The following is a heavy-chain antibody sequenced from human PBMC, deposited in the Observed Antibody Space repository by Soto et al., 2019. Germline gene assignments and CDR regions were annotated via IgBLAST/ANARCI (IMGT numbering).Heavy chain of an antibody. D-gene: IGHD2-15*01. CDR2: INAGNGNT. Sequence: ASVKVSCKASGYTFTSYAMHWVRQAPGQRLEWMGWINAGNGNTKYSQKFQGRVTITRDTSASTAYMELSSLRSEDTAVYYCARGPRGYCSGGSCYSSLFFGYWGQGTLVTVSS. CDR3: ARGPRGYCSGGSCYSSLFFGY. CDR1: GYTFTSYA. V-gene: IGHV1-3*01. J-gene: IGHJ4*02.